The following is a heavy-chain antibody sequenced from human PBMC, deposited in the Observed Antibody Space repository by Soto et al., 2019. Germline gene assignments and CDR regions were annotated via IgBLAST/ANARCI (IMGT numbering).Heavy chain of an antibody. CDR2: IIPIFGTA. V-gene: IGHV1-69*13. Sequence: VASVKVSCKASGGTFSSYAISWVRQAPGRGLEWMGGIIPIFGTANYAQKFQGRVTITADESTSTAYMELSSLRSEDTAVYYCARGGVIVVVPAATQSYRAFDIWGQGTMVTVSS. CDR3: ARGGVIVVVPAATQSYRAFDI. D-gene: IGHD2-2*01. CDR1: GGTFSSYA. J-gene: IGHJ3*02.